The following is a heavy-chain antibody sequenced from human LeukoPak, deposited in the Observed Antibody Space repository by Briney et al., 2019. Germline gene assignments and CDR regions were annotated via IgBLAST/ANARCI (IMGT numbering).Heavy chain of an antibody. Sequence: SETLSLTCTVSGGSISSYYWSWTRQPPGKGLEWIGYIYYSGSTNYNPSLKSRVTISVDTSKNQFSLKLSSVTAADTAVYYCARSVDTAMVGYYYYYMDVWGKGTTVTVSS. CDR2: IYYSGST. J-gene: IGHJ6*03. V-gene: IGHV4-59*08. D-gene: IGHD5-18*01. CDR1: GGSISSYY. CDR3: ARSVDTAMVGYYYYYMDV.